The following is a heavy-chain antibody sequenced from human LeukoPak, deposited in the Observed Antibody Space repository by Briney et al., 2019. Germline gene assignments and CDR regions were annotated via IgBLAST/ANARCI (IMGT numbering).Heavy chain of an antibody. D-gene: IGHD5-24*01. CDR1: GGTFSSYA. CDR3: ARFGDGYNWDYMDV. Sequence: ASVKVSCKASGGTFSSYAISWVRQAPGQGLEWMGGIIPIFGTANYAQKFQGRVTITADESTSTAYMELSSLRSEDTAVYYCARFGDGYNWDYMDVWGKGTTVTVSS. V-gene: IGHV1-69*13. CDR2: IIPIFGTA. J-gene: IGHJ6*03.